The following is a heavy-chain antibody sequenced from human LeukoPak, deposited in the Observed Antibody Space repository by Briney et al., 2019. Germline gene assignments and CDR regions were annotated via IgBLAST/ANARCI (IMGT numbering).Heavy chain of an antibody. CDR2: IIPIFGTA. Sequence: SVKVSCKASGGTFSSYAISWVRQAPGQGLKWMGGIIPIFGTANYAQKFQGRVTITADESTSTAYMELSSLRSEDTAVYYCALGDWNHRYYFDYWGQGTLVTVSS. CDR1: GGTFSSYA. D-gene: IGHD1-1*01. CDR3: ALGDWNHRYYFDY. J-gene: IGHJ4*02. V-gene: IGHV1-69*01.